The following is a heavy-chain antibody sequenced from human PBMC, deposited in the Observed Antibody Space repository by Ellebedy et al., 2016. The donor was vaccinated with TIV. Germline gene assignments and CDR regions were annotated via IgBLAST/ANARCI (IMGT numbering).Heavy chain of an antibody. Sequence: GESLKISXAASGFTFSSYWMSWVRQAPGKGLEWVTSMKHDGSESYYVDSVKGRFTISRDNAKNSLYLQMNSLRAEDTAVYYCARASCGAYVFHFDYWGQGTLVTVSS. CDR3: ARASCGAYVFHFDY. CDR2: MKHDGSES. CDR1: GFTFSSYW. J-gene: IGHJ4*02. D-gene: IGHD2-2*01. V-gene: IGHV3-7*01.